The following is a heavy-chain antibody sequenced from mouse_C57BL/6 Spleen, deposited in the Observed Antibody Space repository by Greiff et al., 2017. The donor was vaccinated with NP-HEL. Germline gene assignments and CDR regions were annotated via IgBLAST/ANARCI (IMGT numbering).Heavy chain of an antibody. J-gene: IGHJ3*01. CDR1: GYAFSSSW. V-gene: IGHV1-82*01. Sequence: VKLMESGPELVKPGASVKISCKASGYAFSSSWMNWVKQRPGKGLEWIGRIYPGDGDTNYNGKFKGKATLTADKSSSTAYMQLSSLTSEDSAVYFCARYNWDGGFAYWGQGTLVTVSA. D-gene: IGHD4-1*02. CDR3: ARYNWDGGFAY. CDR2: IYPGDGDT.